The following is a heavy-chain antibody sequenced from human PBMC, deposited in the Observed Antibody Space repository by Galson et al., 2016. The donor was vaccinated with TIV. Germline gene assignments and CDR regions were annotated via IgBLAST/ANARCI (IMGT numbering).Heavy chain of an antibody. CDR1: GFSLRTSGMC. V-gene: IGHV2-70*11. J-gene: IGHJ3*02. Sequence: PALVKPPQTLTLTCTFSGFSLRTSGMCVSWIRQPPGKALEWLARIDWDDDKYYSTSLKTRLTISKDTPKNQVVLIMTNMDPVDTATYYCARTRSAVAGASDIWGQGTMVTVSP. CDR2: IDWDDDK. D-gene: IGHD6-19*01. CDR3: ARTRSAVAGASDI.